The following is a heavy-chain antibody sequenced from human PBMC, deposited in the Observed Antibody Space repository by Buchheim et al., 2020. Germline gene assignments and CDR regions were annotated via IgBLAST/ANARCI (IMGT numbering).Heavy chain of an antibody. D-gene: IGHD4-11*01. J-gene: IGHJ6*02. Sequence: EVQLLESGGGLVQPGGSLRLSCAASGFTFSSYAMSWVRQAPGKGLEWVSAISGSGGSTYYADSVKGRFTISRDNSKNTLYLQMNSLRAEDTAVYYCAMPPTTVTVHLYYYYGMDVWGQGTT. CDR2: ISGSGGST. V-gene: IGHV3-23*01. CDR1: GFTFSSYA. CDR3: AMPPTTVTVHLYYYYGMDV.